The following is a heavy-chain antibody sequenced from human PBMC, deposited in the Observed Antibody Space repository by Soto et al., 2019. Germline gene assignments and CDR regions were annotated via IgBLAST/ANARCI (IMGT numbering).Heavy chain of an antibody. Sequence: QVQLVESGGGVVQPGRSLRLSCAASGFTFSSYGMHWVGQAPGKGLEWVAVISYDGSNKYYADSVKGRFTISRDNSKNTLYLQMNSLRAEDTAVYYCAVGYCSSTSCYAPRLYYYGMDVWGQGTTVTVSS. CDR3: AVGYCSSTSCYAPRLYYYGMDV. J-gene: IGHJ6*02. CDR2: ISYDGSNK. V-gene: IGHV3-30*03. D-gene: IGHD2-2*01. CDR1: GFTFSSYG.